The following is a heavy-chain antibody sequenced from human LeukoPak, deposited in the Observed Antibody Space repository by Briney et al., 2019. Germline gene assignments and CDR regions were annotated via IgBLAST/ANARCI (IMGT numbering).Heavy chain of an antibody. V-gene: IGHV3-30*02. CDR2: IRYDGSNK. CDR3: ARALGATTGIFDY. J-gene: IGHJ4*02. D-gene: IGHD1-26*01. Sequence: GGSLRLSCAASGFTFSSYGMHWVRQAPGKGLEWVAFIRYDGSNKYYADSVKGRFTISRDNSKNTLYLQMNSLRSDDTAVYYCARALGATTGIFDYWGQGTLVTVSS. CDR1: GFTFSSYG.